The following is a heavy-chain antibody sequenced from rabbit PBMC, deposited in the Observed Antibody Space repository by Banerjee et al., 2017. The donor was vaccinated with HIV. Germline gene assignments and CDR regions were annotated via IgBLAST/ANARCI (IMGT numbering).Heavy chain of an antibody. CDR1: GFSFSNTYY. V-gene: IGHV1S45*01. CDR3: ARDGASNSGVAPNL. J-gene: IGHJ4*01. D-gene: IGHD1-1*01. Sequence: QEQLEESGGDLVKPGASLTLTCTASGFSFSNTYYIYWVRQAPGKGLEWIACIYGGRSVDTYYASWAKGRFTISRTSSTTVTLQMTSLTAADTATYFCARDGASNSGVAPNLWGPGTLVTVS. CDR2: IYGGRSVDT.